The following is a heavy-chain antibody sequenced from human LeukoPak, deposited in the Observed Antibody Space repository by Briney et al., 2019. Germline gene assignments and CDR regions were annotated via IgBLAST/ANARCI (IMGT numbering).Heavy chain of an antibody. D-gene: IGHD2-15*01. CDR1: GFTFSSYG. CDR3: ARLRYCSGGSCSAALDY. J-gene: IGHJ4*02. Sequence: GGSLRLSCAASGFTFSSYGMHWVHQAPGKGLEWVAVIWYDGSDKYYADSVKGRFTISRDNSKNTLYLQMNSLRDEDTAVYFCARLRYCSGGSCSAALDYWGQGTLVTVSS. V-gene: IGHV3-33*01. CDR2: IWYDGSDK.